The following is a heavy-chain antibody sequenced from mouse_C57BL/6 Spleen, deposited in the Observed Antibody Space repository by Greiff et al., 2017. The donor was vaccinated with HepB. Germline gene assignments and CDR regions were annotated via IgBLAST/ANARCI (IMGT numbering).Heavy chain of an antibody. CDR3: ARSNGYDGYYGDAMDY. Sequence: VQVVESGAELARPGASVKLSCKASGYTFTSYGISWVKQRTGQGLEWIGEIYPRSGNTYYNEKFKGKATLTADKSSSTAYMELRSLPSEDSAVYFCARSNGYDGYYGDAMDYWGQGTSGTVSS. D-gene: IGHD2-3*01. J-gene: IGHJ4*01. CDR1: GYTFTSYG. V-gene: IGHV1-81*01. CDR2: IYPRSGNT.